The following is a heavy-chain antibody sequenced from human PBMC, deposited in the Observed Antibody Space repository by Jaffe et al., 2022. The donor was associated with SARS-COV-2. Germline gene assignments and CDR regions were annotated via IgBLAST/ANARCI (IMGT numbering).Heavy chain of an antibody. CDR3: AKGRCVSGYCPNDY. CDR1: GFTFSGYA. CDR2: IRDSGAQT. J-gene: IGHJ4*02. D-gene: IGHD3-22*01. V-gene: IGHV3-23*01. Sequence: EVQLLESGGGLVQPGGSLRLSCAASGFTFSGYAMSWVRQAPGKGLEWVSTIRDSGAQTYYAESVEGRFTISRDNSENTLYLQMNSLRAEDTALYYCAKGRCVSGYCPNDYWGQGTLVTVSS.